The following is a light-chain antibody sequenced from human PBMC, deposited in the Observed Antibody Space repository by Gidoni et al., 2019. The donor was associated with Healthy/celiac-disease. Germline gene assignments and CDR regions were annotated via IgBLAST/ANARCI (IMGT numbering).Light chain of an antibody. CDR2: DAS. CDR1: QSVSSY. Sequence: EIVLTQSPATLSLSPGERATLSCSSQSVSSYLAWYQQKPGQAPRLLIYDASNRATGIPARFSGSGSGTDFTLTISSLEPEDFAVYYCQQRSNWPLTFGGGTKVEIK. CDR3: QQRSNWPLT. V-gene: IGKV3-11*01. J-gene: IGKJ4*01.